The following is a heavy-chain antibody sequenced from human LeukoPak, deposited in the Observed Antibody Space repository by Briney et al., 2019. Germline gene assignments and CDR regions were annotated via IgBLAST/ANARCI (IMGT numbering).Heavy chain of an antibody. V-gene: IGHV3-21*01. CDR2: ISSSSSYI. J-gene: IGHJ3*02. CDR3: ATLPLTYYYDSSGYRAFDT. Sequence: GGSLRLSCAASGFTFSSYSMNWVRQAPGKGLEWVSSISSSSSYIYYADSVKGRFTISRDNAKNSLYLQMNSLRAEDTAVYYCATLPLTYYYDSSGYRAFDTWGQGAMVTVSS. CDR1: GFTFSSYS. D-gene: IGHD3-22*01.